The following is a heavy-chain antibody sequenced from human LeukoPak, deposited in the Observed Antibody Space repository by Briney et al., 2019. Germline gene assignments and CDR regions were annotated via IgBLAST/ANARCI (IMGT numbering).Heavy chain of an antibody. CDR2: KSYDGSNK. J-gene: IGHJ4*02. V-gene: IGHV3-30-3*01. CDR1: GFTFSSYA. D-gene: IGHD3-10*01. Sequence: GGSLRLSCAASGFTFSSYAMHWVRQAPGKGLEWVAVKSYDGSNKYYADSVKGRFTISRDNSKNTLYLQMNSLRAEDTAVYYCARAPDGSGAYWGQGTLVTVSS. CDR3: ARAPDGSGAY.